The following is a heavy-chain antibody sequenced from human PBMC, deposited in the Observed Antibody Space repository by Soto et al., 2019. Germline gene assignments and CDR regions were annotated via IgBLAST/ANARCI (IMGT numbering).Heavy chain of an antibody. J-gene: IGHJ4*02. V-gene: IGHV1-8*01. CDR3: ARGELLWFVELLR. D-gene: IGHD3-10*01. CDR2: MNPNSGNT. CDR1: GYTFTSYD. Sequence: QVQLVQSGAEVKKPGASVKVSCKASGYTFTSYDINWVRQATGQGLEWMGWMNPNSGNTGYAHKFSGRVTITRNTSISTAYRELSSLRSEDTAVYYCARGELLWFVELLRWGQGTLVTVSS.